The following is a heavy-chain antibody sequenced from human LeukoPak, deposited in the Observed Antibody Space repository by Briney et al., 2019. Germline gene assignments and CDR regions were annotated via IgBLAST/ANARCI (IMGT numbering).Heavy chain of an antibody. Sequence: PSETLSLTCAVYGGSFSAYYWSWIRQPPGKGLEWIGEINHSGSTNYNPSLKSRVTISVDTSKNQFSLKLSSVTAADTAVYYCARVLLDDAFDIWGQGTMVTVSS. CDR2: INHSGST. D-gene: IGHD1-20*01. V-gene: IGHV4-34*01. CDR3: ARVLLDDAFDI. CDR1: GGSFSAYY. J-gene: IGHJ3*02.